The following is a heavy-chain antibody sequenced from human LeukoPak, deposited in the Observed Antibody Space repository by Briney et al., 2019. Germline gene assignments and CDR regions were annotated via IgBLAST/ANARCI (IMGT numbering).Heavy chain of an antibody. CDR3: ARVSELPFDY. D-gene: IGHD1-26*01. CDR2: INHSGST. CDR1: GGSFSGYY. Sequence: SETLSLTCAVYGGSFSGYYWSWIRRPPGKGLEWIGEINHSGSTNYNPSLKSRVTISVDTSKNQFSLKLSSVTAADTAVYYCARVSELPFDYWGQGTLVTVSS. J-gene: IGHJ4*02. V-gene: IGHV4-34*01.